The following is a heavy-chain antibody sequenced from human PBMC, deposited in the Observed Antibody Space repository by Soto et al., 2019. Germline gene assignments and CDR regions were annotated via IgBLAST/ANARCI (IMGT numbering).Heavy chain of an antibody. CDR3: ARLGGVVRGAYYYYGMDV. CDR2: IYPGDSDT. D-gene: IGHD3-3*01. Sequence: PGESLKISCKGSGYSFTSYWIGWVRQMPGKGLEWMGIIYPGDSDTRYSPSFQGQVTISADKSISTAYLQWSSLKASDTAMYYCARLGGVVRGAYYYYGMDVWGQGTTVTVSS. V-gene: IGHV5-51*01. J-gene: IGHJ6*02. CDR1: GYSFTSYW.